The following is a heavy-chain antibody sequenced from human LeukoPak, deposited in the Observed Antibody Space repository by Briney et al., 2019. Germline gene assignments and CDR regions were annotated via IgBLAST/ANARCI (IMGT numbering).Heavy chain of an antibody. D-gene: IGHD6-19*01. J-gene: IGHJ4*02. V-gene: IGHV3-21*01. CDR3: ARDIAVAHHLFDY. CDR1: GFTFSSYS. CDR2: ISSSSSYI. Sequence: GVSLRLSCAASGFTFSSYSMNWLREAPGKGLEWVSSISSSSSYIYYADSVKGRFTISRDNAKNSLYLQMNRLRAEDMAVYYCARDIAVAHHLFDYWGQGTLVTVSS.